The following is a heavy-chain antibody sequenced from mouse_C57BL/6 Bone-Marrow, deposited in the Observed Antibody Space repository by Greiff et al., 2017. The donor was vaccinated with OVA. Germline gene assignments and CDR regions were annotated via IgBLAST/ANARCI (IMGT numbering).Heavy chain of an antibody. J-gene: IGHJ4*01. CDR1: GYTFTDYY. CDR2: IYPGSGNT. Sequence: QVQLQQSGAELVRPGASVKLSCKASGYTFTDYYINWVKQRPGQGLEWIARIYPGSGNTYYNEKFKGKATLTAEKSSSTAYMQLSSLTSEDAAVYFCARYGNYDSSYDYAMDYWGQGTSVTVSS. CDR3: ARYGNYDSSYDYAMDY. D-gene: IGHD1-1*01. V-gene: IGHV1-76*01.